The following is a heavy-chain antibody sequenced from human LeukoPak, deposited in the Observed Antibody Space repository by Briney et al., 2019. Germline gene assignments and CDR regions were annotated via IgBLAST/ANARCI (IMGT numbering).Heavy chain of an antibody. CDR1: GYTFTGYY. V-gene: IGHV1-2*02. J-gene: IGHJ4*02. Sequence: ASVKVSCKASGYTFTGYYMHWVRQAPGQGLEWMGWINPNSGGTNYAQKFQGRVTMTRDTSISTAYMELSRLRSDDTALYYCASYGIGGATSSRQNDPLTYYLGDWGQGTLVTVSS. CDR2: INPNSGGT. CDR3: ASYGIGGATSSRQNDPLTYYLGD. D-gene: IGHD1-26*01.